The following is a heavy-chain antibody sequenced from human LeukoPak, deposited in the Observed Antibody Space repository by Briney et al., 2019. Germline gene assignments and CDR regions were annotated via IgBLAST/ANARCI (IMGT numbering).Heavy chain of an antibody. V-gene: IGHV4-38-2*02. CDR3: ARDRYYYDSSGYLVFDY. CDR2: IYHSGST. D-gene: IGHD3-22*01. J-gene: IGHJ4*02. CDR1: GYSISRGYS. Sequence: SETLSLTCTVSGYSISRGYSWGWIRQPPGKGLEWIGNIYHSGSTNYSPSLKSRVTISVDTSRNQFSLKLSSVTAADTAVYYCARDRYYYDSSGYLVFDYWGQGTLVTVSS.